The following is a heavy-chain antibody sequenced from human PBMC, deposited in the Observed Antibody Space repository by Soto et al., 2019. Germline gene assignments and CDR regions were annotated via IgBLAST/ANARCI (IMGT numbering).Heavy chain of an antibody. Sequence: ASVKVSCKASGYTFTSYGISWVRQAPGQGLEWMGWISAYNGNTNYAQKLQGRVTMTTDTSTSTAYMELRSLRSDDTAVYYCARNAKPDYGGNSGRVGPWSYWDQGTLVTVSS. V-gene: IGHV1-18*01. CDR3: ARNAKPDYGGNSGRVGPWSY. J-gene: IGHJ4*02. D-gene: IGHD4-17*01. CDR1: GYTFTSYG. CDR2: ISAYNGNT.